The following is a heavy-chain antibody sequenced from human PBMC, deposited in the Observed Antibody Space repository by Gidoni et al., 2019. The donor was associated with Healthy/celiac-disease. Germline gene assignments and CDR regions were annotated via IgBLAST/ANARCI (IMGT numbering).Heavy chain of an antibody. CDR1: GFPFSRYA. J-gene: IGHJ3*02. CDR2: ISYDGSNK. Sequence: QVQLVESGGGVVQPGRSLRLSCAASGFPFSRYAMHWVRQAPGKGMEWVAVISYDGSNKYYADSVKGRFTISRDNSKNTLYLQMNSLRSEDTAVYYCARSHDYGGNPNDAFDIWGQGTMVTVSS. D-gene: IGHD4-17*01. V-gene: IGHV3-30-3*01. CDR3: ARSHDYGGNPNDAFDI.